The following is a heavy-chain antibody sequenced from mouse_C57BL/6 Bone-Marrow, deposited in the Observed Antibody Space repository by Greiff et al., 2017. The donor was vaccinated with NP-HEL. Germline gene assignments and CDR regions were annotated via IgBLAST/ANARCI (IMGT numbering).Heavy chain of an antibody. J-gene: IGHJ2*01. CDR1: GFNIKDDY. V-gene: IGHV14-4*01. CDR2: IDPENGDT. D-gene: IGHD1-1*02. Sequence: EVQLQESGAELVRPGASVKLSCTASGFNIKDDYMHWVKQRPEQGLEWIGCIDPENGDTEYASKFQGKATITADTSSNTAYLQLSSLTSEDTAVYYCTTNGLWSYFDYWGQGTTLTVSS. CDR3: TTNGLWSYFDY.